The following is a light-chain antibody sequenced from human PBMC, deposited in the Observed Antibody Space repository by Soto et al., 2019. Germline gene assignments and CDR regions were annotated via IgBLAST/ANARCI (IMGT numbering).Light chain of an antibody. J-gene: IGKJ1*01. CDR3: QQCGNSPWT. V-gene: IGKV3-20*01. Sequence: EIVLTPSPGTLSLPPGERATLSCRASQSVSSTYLGWYQQQPGQPPRLLMSGTSNRATGTPDRFSGSGSGTDFTLTISRLEPEDLAVYYCQQCGNSPWTFGRGTKVDIK. CDR1: QSVSSTY. CDR2: GTS.